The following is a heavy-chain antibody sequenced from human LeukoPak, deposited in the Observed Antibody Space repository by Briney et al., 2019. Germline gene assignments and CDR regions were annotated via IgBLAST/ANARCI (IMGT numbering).Heavy chain of an antibody. J-gene: IGHJ5*02. D-gene: IGHD3-22*01. CDR1: GFTFSSYG. V-gene: IGHV3-30*02. Sequence: GSLRLSCAASGFTFSSYGMHWVRQAPGKGLEWVAFIRYDGSNKYYADSVKGRFTISRDNSKNTLYLQMNSLRAEDTAVYYCAKERMIVARNWFDPWGQGTLVTVSS. CDR2: IRYDGSNK. CDR3: AKERMIVARNWFDP.